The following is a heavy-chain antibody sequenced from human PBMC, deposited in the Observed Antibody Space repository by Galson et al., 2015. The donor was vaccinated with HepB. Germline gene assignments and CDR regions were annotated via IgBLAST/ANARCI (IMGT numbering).Heavy chain of an antibody. Sequence: SLRLSCAASGFTFSNAWMSWVRQAPGKGLEWVGRIKSKTDGGTTDYAAPVKGRFTISRDDSKNTLYLQMNSLKTEDTAVYYCVGSSWYSQSAYWGQGTLVTVSS. CDR2: IKSKTDGGTT. V-gene: IGHV3-15*01. J-gene: IGHJ4*02. CDR3: VGSSWYSQSAY. D-gene: IGHD6-13*01. CDR1: GFTFSNAW.